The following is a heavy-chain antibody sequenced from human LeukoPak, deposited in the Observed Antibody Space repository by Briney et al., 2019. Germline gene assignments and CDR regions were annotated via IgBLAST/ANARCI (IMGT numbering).Heavy chain of an antibody. J-gene: IGHJ6*03. CDR1: GGTFSSYA. CDR2: IIPIFGTA. Sequence: ASVKVSCKASGGTFSSYAISWVRQAPGQGLEWMGRIIPIFGTANYAQKFQGRVTITTDESTSTAYMELSSLRPEDTAVYYCARDLHSSGSIYYYYMDVWGKGTTVTVSS. V-gene: IGHV1-69*05. CDR3: ARDLHSSGSIYYYYMDV. D-gene: IGHD3-22*01.